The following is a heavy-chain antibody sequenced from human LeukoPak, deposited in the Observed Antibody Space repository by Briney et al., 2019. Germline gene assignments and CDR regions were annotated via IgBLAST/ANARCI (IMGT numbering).Heavy chain of an antibody. CDR1: GFTFSSYW. Sequence: GGSLRLSCAASGFTFSSYWMSWVRQAPGKGLEWVANIKQDGSEKYYVDSVKGRFTISRGNAKNSLYLQMNSLRAEDTAVYYCARDAERDYGDPYYFDYWGQGTLVTVSS. CDR2: IKQDGSEK. V-gene: IGHV3-7*01. J-gene: IGHJ4*02. CDR3: ARDAERDYGDPYYFDY. D-gene: IGHD4-17*01.